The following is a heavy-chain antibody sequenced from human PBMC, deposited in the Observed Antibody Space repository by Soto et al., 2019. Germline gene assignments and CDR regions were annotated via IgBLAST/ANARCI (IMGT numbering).Heavy chain of an antibody. CDR1: GFTFSSYA. Sequence: QTVGSLRLSCAASGFTFSSYAMHWVRQAPGKGLEWVAVISYDGSNKYYADSVKGRFTISRDNSKNTLYLQMNSLRAEDTAVYYCARGRAGVLDWGQGTLVTVSS. J-gene: IGHJ4*02. V-gene: IGHV3-30-3*01. CDR3: ARGRAGVLD. CDR2: ISYDGSNK. D-gene: IGHD3-10*01.